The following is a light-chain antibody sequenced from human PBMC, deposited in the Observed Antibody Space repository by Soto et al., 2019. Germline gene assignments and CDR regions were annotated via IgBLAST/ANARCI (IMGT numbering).Light chain of an antibody. CDR2: EVS. Sequence: QSALTQPASVSGSPGQSITISCTGTSSDIGGYNYVSWYQQHPGKAPKLMIYEVSNRPSGVSNRFSGSKSGNTASLTISGLQAEDEADYSCSSYTSSSTTVVFGGETKLTVL. V-gene: IGLV2-14*01. CDR3: SSYTSSSTTVV. J-gene: IGLJ2*01. CDR1: SSDIGGYNY.